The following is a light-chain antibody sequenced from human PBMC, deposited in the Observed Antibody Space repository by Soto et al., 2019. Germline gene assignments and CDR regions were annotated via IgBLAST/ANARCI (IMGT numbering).Light chain of an antibody. V-gene: IGLV2-14*01. J-gene: IGLJ1*01. CDR3: SSYTSSSLYV. CDR2: DVS. Sequence: QSALTQPASVSGSPRQSITISCTGTSSDVGGYNYVSWYQQHPGKAPKLMIYDVSNRPSGVSNRFSGSKSGNTASLTISGLQAEDEADYYCSSYTSSSLYVFGTGTQLTVL. CDR1: SSDVGGYNY.